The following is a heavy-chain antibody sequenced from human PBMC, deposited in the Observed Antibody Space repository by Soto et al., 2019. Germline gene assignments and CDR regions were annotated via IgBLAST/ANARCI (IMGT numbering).Heavy chain of an antibody. V-gene: IGHV4-59*02. Sequence: PSETLSLTCTVSGGSVSSYYWSWIRQPPGKGLEWIGYIYYSGSTNYNPSLKSRVTISVDTSKNQFSLKLSSVTAADTAVYYCARDRGDYGDSRDWFDPWGQGTTVTVSS. J-gene: IGHJ5*01. CDR3: ARDRGDYGDSRDWFDP. D-gene: IGHD4-17*01. CDR1: GGSVSSYY. CDR2: IYYSGST.